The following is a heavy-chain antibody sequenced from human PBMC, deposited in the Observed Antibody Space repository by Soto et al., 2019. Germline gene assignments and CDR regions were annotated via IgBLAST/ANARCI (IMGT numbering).Heavy chain of an antibody. CDR1: GFTFSSYG. J-gene: IGHJ6*02. Sequence: QVQLVESGGGVVQPGRSLRLFCAASGFTFSSYGMHWVRQAQGKGLEWVAVIWYDGSNKYYADSVKGRFTISRDNSKNTLYLQMNSLRAEDTAVYYCAREGDLNSYYGMDVWGQGTTVTVSS. V-gene: IGHV3-33*01. CDR3: AREGDLNSYYGMDV. D-gene: IGHD2-21*02. CDR2: IWYDGSNK.